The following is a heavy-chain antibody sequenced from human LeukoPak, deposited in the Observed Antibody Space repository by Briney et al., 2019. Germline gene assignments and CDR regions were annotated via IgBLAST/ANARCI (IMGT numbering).Heavy chain of an antibody. CDR3: TRRRGGTSSRDY. J-gene: IGHJ4*02. D-gene: IGHD6-13*01. Sequence: SETLSLTCAVYGGSFSGYYWSGIRQPPGQGLEWIGNVQYSGSTYYNPSLKSRVTISLDTSKNQFSLRLSSVTAADTSMYYCTRRRGGTSSRDYWGQGTLVTVSS. CDR2: VQYSGST. CDR1: GGSFSGYY. V-gene: IGHV4-34*01.